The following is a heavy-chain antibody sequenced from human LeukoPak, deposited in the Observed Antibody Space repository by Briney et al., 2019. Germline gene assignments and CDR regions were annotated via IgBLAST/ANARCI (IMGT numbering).Heavy chain of an antibody. CDR3: ARDLTARGSFDY. D-gene: IGHD3-16*01. CDR2: NYPTGDT. V-gene: IGHV4-4*07. CDR1: RVSVTNYY. Sequence: SETLSLTCSVSRVSVTNYYWSWVRQPAGGRLEWIGRNYPTGDTIYNPSLKSRVTMSADMSKNHLSLKLTSVTAADAAVYYCARDLTARGSFDYWGQGILVSVSS. J-gene: IGHJ4*02.